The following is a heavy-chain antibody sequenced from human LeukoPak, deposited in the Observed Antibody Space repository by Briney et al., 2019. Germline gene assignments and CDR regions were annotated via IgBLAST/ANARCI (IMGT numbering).Heavy chain of an antibody. CDR2: IYYSGNT. CDR3: ARDRDSSGLRDFDL. Sequence: SETLSLTCTVSGGSISGYYWSWIRQPPGKGLEWIGYIYYSGNTNYNPSLKSRVSISIDTSKNQFSLQLSSVTAADTAVYYCARDRDSSGLRDFDLWGRGTLVTVSA. J-gene: IGHJ2*01. CDR1: GGSISGYY. V-gene: IGHV4-59*01. D-gene: IGHD3-22*01.